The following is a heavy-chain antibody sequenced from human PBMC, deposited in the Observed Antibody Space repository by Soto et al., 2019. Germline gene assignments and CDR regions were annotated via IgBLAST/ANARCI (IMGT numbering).Heavy chain of an antibody. V-gene: IGHV4-59*02. J-gene: IGHJ6*02. CDR1: GGSVSSYY. CDR2: IYYSVST. Sequence: SETLSLTCTVSGGSVSSYYWSWIRQPPGKGLEWIGYIYYSVSTNYNPSLKSRVTISVDTSKNQFSLKLSSVTAADTAVYYCARDRKVVSGTSLIYYYYGTDISGQWNTVNVS. CDR3: ARDRKVVSGTSLIYYYYGTDI. D-gene: IGHD1-7*01.